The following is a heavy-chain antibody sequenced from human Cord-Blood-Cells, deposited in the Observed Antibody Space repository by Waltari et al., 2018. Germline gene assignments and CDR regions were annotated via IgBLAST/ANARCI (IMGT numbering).Heavy chain of an antibody. CDR3: TTEGGGYCSSTSCYDAFDI. D-gene: IGHD2-2*01. J-gene: IGHJ3*02. CDR1: GFTFSNAW. Sequence: EVQLVESGGGLVKPGGSLRLSCAASGFTFSNAWMSWVRQAPGKGREWVGRIKSKTDGGTTDYAAPVKGRFTISRDDSKNTLYLQMNSLKTEDTAVYYCTTEGGGYCSSTSCYDAFDIWGQGTMVTVSS. CDR2: IKSKTDGGTT. V-gene: IGHV3-15*01.